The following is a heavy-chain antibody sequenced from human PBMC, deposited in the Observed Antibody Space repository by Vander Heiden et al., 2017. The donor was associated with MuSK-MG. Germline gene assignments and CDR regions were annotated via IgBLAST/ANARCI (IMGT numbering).Heavy chain of an antibody. CDR1: GSTFSSYS. CDR2: ISSSSSYI. V-gene: IGHV3-21*01. Sequence: DVQLVESGGGLVKPGGSLRLSCSPPGSTFSSYSMNWVRQAPGKGLEWVSSISSSSSYIYYADSVKGRFTISRDNAKNSLYLQMNSLRAEDTAVYYCARGTVAGRRFYYYYGMDVWGQGTTVTVSS. J-gene: IGHJ6*02. D-gene: IGHD6-19*01. CDR3: ARGTVAGRRFYYYYGMDV.